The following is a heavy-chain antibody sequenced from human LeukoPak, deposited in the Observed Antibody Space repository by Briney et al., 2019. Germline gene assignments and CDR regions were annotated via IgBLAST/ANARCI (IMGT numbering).Heavy chain of an antibody. CDR3: ARVAQYLVGASSTAFFEY. J-gene: IGHJ4*02. Sequence: PSETLSLTCTVSGVSISSYYWSWIRQPAGKGLEWIGRIHTSGSTNYNPSLKSRVTMSVDTSKNQFSLKLSSVTAADTALYYCARVAQYLVGASSTAFFEYWGQGTLVTVSS. V-gene: IGHV4-4*07. D-gene: IGHD1-26*01. CDR1: GVSISSYY. CDR2: IHTSGST.